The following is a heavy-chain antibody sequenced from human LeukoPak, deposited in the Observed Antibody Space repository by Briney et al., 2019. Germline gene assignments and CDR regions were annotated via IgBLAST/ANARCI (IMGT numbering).Heavy chain of an antibody. CDR2: IKQDGSEK. D-gene: IGHD2-15*01. J-gene: IGHJ6*03. CDR1: GFTFSSYW. V-gene: IGHV3-7*01. Sequence: PGGSLRLSCAASGFTFSSYWMSWVRQAPGKGLEWVANIKQDGSEKYYVDSVKGRFTISRDNAKNSLYLQMNSLRAEDTAVYYCARDPTYGVVVAAALHYYYYMDVWGKETTVTVSS. CDR3: ARDPTYGVVVAAALHYYYYMDV.